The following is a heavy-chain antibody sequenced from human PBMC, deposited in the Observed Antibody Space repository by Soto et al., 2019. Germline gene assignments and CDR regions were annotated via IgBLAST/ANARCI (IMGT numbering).Heavy chain of an antibody. CDR1: GVPFSDYY. Sequence: PGGSLRLSCAASGVPFSDYYMSWIRQAPGKGLEWLAYISSSGNIIYYADSVKGRFTISRDNAKNSLYLQMNSLRVEDTAVYYCASPWSGSLFAPFDYWGQGTLVTVSS. V-gene: IGHV3-11*01. J-gene: IGHJ4*02. CDR3: ASPWSGSLFAPFDY. CDR2: ISSSGNII. D-gene: IGHD3-16*01.